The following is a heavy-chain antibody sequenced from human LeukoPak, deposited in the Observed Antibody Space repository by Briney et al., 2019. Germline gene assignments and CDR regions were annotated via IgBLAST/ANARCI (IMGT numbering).Heavy chain of an antibody. D-gene: IGHD3-22*01. Sequence: SETLSLTCTVSGGSISSSSYYWGWIRQPPGKGLEWIGSIYYSGSTYYNPSLKSRVTISVDTSQNQFSLKLSSVTAADTAVYYCASLPHYYDSSGYYHLDGYWGQGTLVTVSS. CDR2: IYYSGST. CDR3: ASLPHYYDSSGYYHLDGY. CDR1: GGSISSSSYY. J-gene: IGHJ4*02. V-gene: IGHV4-39*01.